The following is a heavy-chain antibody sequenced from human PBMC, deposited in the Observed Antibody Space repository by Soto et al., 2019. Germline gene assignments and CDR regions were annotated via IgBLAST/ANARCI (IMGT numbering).Heavy chain of an antibody. CDR3: AKDRGGQAVALDY. V-gene: IGHV3-30*18. D-gene: IGHD6-19*01. J-gene: IGHJ4*02. CDR2: ISYDGSNK. Sequence: QVQLVESGGGVVQPGRSLRLSCAASGFTFSSYGMHWVRQAPGKGLEWVAVISYDGSNKYYADSVKGRFTISRDNSKNTVYLQMNSLRAEDTAVYYCAKDRGGQAVALDYWGQGTLVTVSS. CDR1: GFTFSSYG.